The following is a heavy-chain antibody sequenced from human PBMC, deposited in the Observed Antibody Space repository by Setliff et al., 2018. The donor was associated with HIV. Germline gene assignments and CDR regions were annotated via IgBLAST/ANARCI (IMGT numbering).Heavy chain of an antibody. CDR2: IYHSGTT. Sequence: PSETLSLTCTVSGGSVSSGSYYWSWIRQPPGKGLEWVGSIYHSGTTYYNPSLKSRVTISVDTSKNQFSLRLTSVTAADTAVYYCARAFSSGGDDAFDVWGQGTLVTVSS. V-gene: IGHV4-61*01. J-gene: IGHJ3*01. CDR1: GGSVSSGSYY. D-gene: IGHD3-10*01. CDR3: ARAFSSGGDDAFDV.